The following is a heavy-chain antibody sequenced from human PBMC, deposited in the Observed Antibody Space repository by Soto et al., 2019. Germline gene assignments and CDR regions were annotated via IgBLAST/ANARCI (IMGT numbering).Heavy chain of an antibody. Sequence: QVQLVESGGGMVQPGRSLRLSCAASGFTFSSYGMHWVCQAPGEGLEWVAVISYDGSNKYYADSVKGRFTISRDNSKNTLYLQMNSLRAEDTAVYYCAKDHYSSSWALNYWGQGTLVTVSS. V-gene: IGHV3-30*18. D-gene: IGHD6-6*01. CDR2: ISYDGSNK. J-gene: IGHJ4*02. CDR3: AKDHYSSSWALNY. CDR1: GFTFSSYG.